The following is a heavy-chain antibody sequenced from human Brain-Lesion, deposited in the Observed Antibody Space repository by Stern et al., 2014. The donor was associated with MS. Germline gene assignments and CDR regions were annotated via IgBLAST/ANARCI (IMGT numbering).Heavy chain of an antibody. CDR3: IRPLVGSTRGFEY. CDR2: IRNRANSYTT. D-gene: IGHD2-8*02. Sequence: EVQLVESGGGSVQPGGSLRLACAASGFTFSDHYMDWVRQSPRKGLEWVGRIRNRANSYTTEYAAYVKGRFTIWRDDSQNSMYLHMNSLKTEDTAVYYCIRPLVGSTRGFEYWGQGTLVTVSS. V-gene: IGHV3-72*01. CDR1: GFTFSDHY. J-gene: IGHJ4*02.